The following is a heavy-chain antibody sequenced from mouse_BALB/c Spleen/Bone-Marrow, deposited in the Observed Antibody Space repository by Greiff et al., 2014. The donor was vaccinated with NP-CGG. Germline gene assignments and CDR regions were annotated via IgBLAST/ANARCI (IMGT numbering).Heavy chain of an antibody. Sequence: VQLKQSGPELVKPGASMKISCKASGYSFTGYTMNWVKQSHGKNLEWIGLINPYNGGTSYNQKFKGEATLTVDESSSTAYMELLGLTSEDSAVYYCARGGYYGSGTYFDYWGQGTTLTVSS. J-gene: IGHJ2*01. CDR1: GYSFTGYT. CDR3: ARGGYYGSGTYFDY. D-gene: IGHD1-1*01. CDR2: INPYNGGT. V-gene: IGHV1-18*01.